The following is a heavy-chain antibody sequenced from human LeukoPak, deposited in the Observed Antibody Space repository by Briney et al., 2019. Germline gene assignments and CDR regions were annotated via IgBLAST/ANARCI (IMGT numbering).Heavy chain of an antibody. D-gene: IGHD6-6*01. J-gene: IGHJ4*02. CDR3: ARVVERYFDY. CDR1: EFIFSSYW. Sequence: GESVRLSCAASEFIFSSYWMSWGRQAPGKGLEWVANINQDESERYYVDSVKGRFTISRDNAKKSLYLQMNSLRAEDTAVYYCARVVERYFDYWGQGTLLTVSS. CDR2: INQDESER. V-gene: IGHV3-7*05.